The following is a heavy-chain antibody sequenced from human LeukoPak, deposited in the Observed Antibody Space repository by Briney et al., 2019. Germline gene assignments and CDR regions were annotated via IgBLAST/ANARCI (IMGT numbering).Heavy chain of an antibody. CDR2: ISYDGSNK. J-gene: IGHJ4*02. CDR3: ARENNENEFYVWGSYRYLAFDY. Sequence: GGSLRLSCAASGFTFSSYAMHWVRQAPGKGLEWVAVISYDGSNKYYADSVKGRFTISRDNSKNTLYLQMNSLRAEDTAVYYCARENNENEFYVWGSYRYLAFDYWGQGTLVTVSS. D-gene: IGHD3-16*02. CDR1: GFTFSSYA. V-gene: IGHV3-30-3*01.